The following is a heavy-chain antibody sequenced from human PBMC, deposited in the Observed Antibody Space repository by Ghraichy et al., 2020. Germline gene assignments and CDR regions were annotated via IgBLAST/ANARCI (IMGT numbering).Heavy chain of an antibody. D-gene: IGHD2-15*01. CDR2: IIPIFGTA. CDR3: ARRPYCSGGSCYSDYYYGMDV. CDR1: GGTFSSYA. J-gene: IGHJ6*02. V-gene: IGHV1-69*13. Sequence: SVKVSCKASGGTFSSYAISWVRQAPGQGLEWMGGIIPIFGTANYAQKFQGRVTITADESTSTAYMELSSLRSEDTAVYYCARRPYCSGGSCYSDYYYGMDVWGQGTTVTVSS.